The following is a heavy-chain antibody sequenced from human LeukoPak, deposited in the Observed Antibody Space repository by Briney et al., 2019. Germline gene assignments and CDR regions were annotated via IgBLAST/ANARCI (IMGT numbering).Heavy chain of an antibody. D-gene: IGHD6-13*01. CDR2: IIPIFGTA. V-gene: IGHV1-69*05. Sequence: ASVKVSCKASGGTFSSYAISWVRQAPGQGLEWMGGIIPIFGTANYAQKLQGRVTMTTDTSTSTAYMELRSLRSDDTAVYYCARASTLRQQLVPYGYWGQGTLVTVSS. CDR3: ARASTLRQQLVPYGY. CDR1: GGTFSSYA. J-gene: IGHJ4*02.